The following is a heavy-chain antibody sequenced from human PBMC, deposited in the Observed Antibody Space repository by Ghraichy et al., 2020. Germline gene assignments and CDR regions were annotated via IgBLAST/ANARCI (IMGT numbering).Heavy chain of an antibody. CDR1: GYTFTSYG. Sequence: ASVKVSCKASGYTFTSYGISWVRQAPGQGLEWMGWISAYNGNTNYAQKLQGRVTMTTDTSTSTAYMELRSLRSDDTAVYYCARAELRYFDPINWFDPWGQGTLVTVSS. CDR3: ARAELRYFDPINWFDP. V-gene: IGHV1-18*01. CDR2: ISAYNGNT. D-gene: IGHD3-9*01. J-gene: IGHJ5*02.